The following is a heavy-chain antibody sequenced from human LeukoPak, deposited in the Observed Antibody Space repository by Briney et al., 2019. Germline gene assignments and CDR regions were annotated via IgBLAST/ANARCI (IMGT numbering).Heavy chain of an antibody. Sequence: TLSLTCAVSGGSISSSNWWSWVRQPPGKGLEWVAVISYDGSNEYYADSVKGRFTISRDNSKNTLYLQMNSLRPEDTAVYYCAREAEAFDIWGQGTMVTVSS. CDR3: AREAEAFDI. V-gene: IGHV3-30-3*01. J-gene: IGHJ3*02. CDR2: ISYDGSNE. CDR1: GGSISSSN.